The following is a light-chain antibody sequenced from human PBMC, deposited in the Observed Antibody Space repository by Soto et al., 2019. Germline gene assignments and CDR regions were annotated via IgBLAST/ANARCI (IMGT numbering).Light chain of an antibody. V-gene: IGKV3-20*01. J-gene: IGKJ4*01. Sequence: EIVLTQSPGTLSLSPGERATLSCRASQSVSSSCLAWYQQKPGQAPRLLIYAASSRATGIPDRVSGSGSGTDFTLTISRLEPEDFAVYYCQQYGRSPFTFGGGTKVEIK. CDR1: QSVSSSC. CDR3: QQYGRSPFT. CDR2: AAS.